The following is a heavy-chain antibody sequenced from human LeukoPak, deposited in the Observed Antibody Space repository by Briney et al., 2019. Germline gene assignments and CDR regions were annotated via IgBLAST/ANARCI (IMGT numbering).Heavy chain of an antibody. CDR1: GGSISSGSYY. Sequence: PSETLSLTCTVSGGSISSGSYYWSWIRQPAGKGLEWSGSIYYSGSTYYNPSLKSRVTISVDTSKNQFSLKLSSVTAADTAVYYCARLLPLASAYYFGYWGQGTLVTVSS. CDR3: ARLLPLASAYYFGY. J-gene: IGHJ4*02. CDR2: IYYSGST. V-gene: IGHV4-39*01.